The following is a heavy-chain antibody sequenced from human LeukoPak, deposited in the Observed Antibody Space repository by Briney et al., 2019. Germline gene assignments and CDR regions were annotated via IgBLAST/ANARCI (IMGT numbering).Heavy chain of an antibody. J-gene: IGHJ4*02. CDR2: INWNGDST. CDR3: PRVGGATGYYFDS. V-gene: IGHV3-20*04. D-gene: IGHD3-16*01. Sequence: GGSLRLSCAASGFTFDDYGMSWVRQTPGKGLEWVSGINWNGDSTGYADSVKGRFIISRDNAKNSLYLQMNSLRAEDTAFYYCPRVGGATGYYFDSWGQGTLVTVSS. CDR1: GFTFDDYG.